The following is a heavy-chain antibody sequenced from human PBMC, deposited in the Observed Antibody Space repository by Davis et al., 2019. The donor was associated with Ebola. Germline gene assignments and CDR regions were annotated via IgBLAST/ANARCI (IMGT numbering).Heavy chain of an antibody. Sequence: GESLKISCAASGLTVSINYMAWVRRPPGKGLEWVSAMFSGGNTYYAGSVEGRFIIPRHNSENTRYLQMNSLRPEDTAVYYCSRRDSTRLGWTFDLWGRGTLVSVSS. CDR3: SRRDSTRLGWTFDL. J-gene: IGHJ2*01. CDR2: MFSGGNT. CDR1: GLTVSINY. V-gene: IGHV3-53*04. D-gene: IGHD2/OR15-2a*01.